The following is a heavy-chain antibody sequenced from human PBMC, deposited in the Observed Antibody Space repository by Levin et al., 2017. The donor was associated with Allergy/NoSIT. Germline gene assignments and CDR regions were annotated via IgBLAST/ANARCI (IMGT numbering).Heavy chain of an antibody. D-gene: IGHD3-22*01. V-gene: IGHV4-59*08. CDR3: ATSSSGNYYHLDS. CDR1: SASISSYY. Sequence: SETLSLTCTVSSASISSYYWSWIRQPPGKGLEWIGYVFYSRTTNYNPSLKSRVTMSVDTSKNQFSLSLSSVTAAYTAVYYCATSSSGNYYHLDSWGQGTLVTVSS. J-gene: IGHJ4*02. CDR2: VFYSRTT.